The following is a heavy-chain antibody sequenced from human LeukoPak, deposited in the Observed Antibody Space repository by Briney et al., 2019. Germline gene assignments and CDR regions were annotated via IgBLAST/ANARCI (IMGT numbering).Heavy chain of an antibody. D-gene: IGHD5-18*01. J-gene: IGHJ4*02. V-gene: IGHV4-59*12. CDR1: GGSISNYY. CDR3: ARAPGVDTAEAFDY. Sequence: KPSETLSLTCTVSGGSISNYYWSWIRQPPGKGLEWIGYIYNSGHTNYNPSLKSRVTISEDTSKNQLSLKLSSVTAADTAVYYCARAPGVDTAEAFDYWGQGTLVTVSS. CDR2: IYNSGHT.